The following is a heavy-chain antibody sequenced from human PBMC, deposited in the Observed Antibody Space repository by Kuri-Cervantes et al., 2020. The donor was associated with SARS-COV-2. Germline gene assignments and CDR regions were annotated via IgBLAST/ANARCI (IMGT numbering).Heavy chain of an antibody. CDR2: INHTGST. CDR1: GGSFNNYY. J-gene: IGHJ4*02. V-gene: IGHV4-34*01. Sequence: SETLSLTCAVYGGSFNNYYWNWIRQPPGKGLEWIGEINHTGSTNYNPSLKSRVTISVDTSKNQFSLKLSSVTAADTAMYYCARGRGLRWPHSFDYWGQGTLVTVSS. D-gene: IGHD4-23*01. CDR3: ARGRGLRWPHSFDY.